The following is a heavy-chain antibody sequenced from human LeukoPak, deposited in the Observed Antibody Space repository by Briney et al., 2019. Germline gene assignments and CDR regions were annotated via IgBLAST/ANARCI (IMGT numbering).Heavy chain of an antibody. V-gene: IGHV3-15*01. CDR3: TTAQEEGLYDILSY. Sequence: GGSLRLSCAASGFTFSNAWMSWVRQAPGKGLEWVGRIKSKTDGGTTDYAAPVKGRFTISRDDSKNTLYLQMNSLKTEDTAVYYCTTAQEEGLYDILSYWGQGTLVTVSS. J-gene: IGHJ4*02. D-gene: IGHD3-9*01. CDR2: IKSKTDGGTT. CDR1: GFTFSNAW.